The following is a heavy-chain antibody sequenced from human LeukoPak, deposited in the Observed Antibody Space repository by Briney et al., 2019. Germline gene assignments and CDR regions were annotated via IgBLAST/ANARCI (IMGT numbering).Heavy chain of an antibody. CDR2: ISSSGGST. V-gene: IGHV3-23*01. J-gene: IGHJ4*02. CDR3: ARGGYYDILTGYAVY. Sequence: PGGSLRLSCAASGFSFTIYAMTWVRQAPGKGLEWVSAISSSGGSTHYADSVKGRFTISRDNSKNTLYLQMNSLRAEDTAVYYCARGGYYDILTGYAVYWGQGTLVTVSS. D-gene: IGHD3-9*01. CDR1: GFSFTIYA.